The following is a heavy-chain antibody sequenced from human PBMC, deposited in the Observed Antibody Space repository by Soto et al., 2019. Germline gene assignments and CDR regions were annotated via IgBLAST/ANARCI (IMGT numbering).Heavy chain of an antibody. D-gene: IGHD6-6*01. CDR3: ARLETSSSRREDYYYYYMDV. CDR1: GGSISSYY. CDR2: IYYSGST. Sequence: SETLSLTCTVSGGSISSYYWSWIRQPPGKGLEWIGYIYYSGSTNYNPSLKSRVTISVDTSKNQFSLKLRSVTAADTAVYYCARLETSSSRREDYYYYYMDVWGKGTTVTVSS. J-gene: IGHJ6*03. V-gene: IGHV4-59*08.